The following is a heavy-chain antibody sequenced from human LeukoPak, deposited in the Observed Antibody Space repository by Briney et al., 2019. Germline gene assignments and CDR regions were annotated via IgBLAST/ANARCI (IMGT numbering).Heavy chain of an antibody. J-gene: IGHJ4*02. CDR3: ARRTYYYDSSGYYEYYFDY. V-gene: IGHV4-39*01. Sequence: PSEPLSLTCTVSDDSISSNDYYWGWIRQPPGKGLEWIGSISYSGSTYYNPSLKSRVTISVDTSKNQFSLKLSSVTAADTAVYYCARRTYYYDSSGYYEYYFDYWGQGTLVTVSS. CDR1: DDSISSNDYY. CDR2: ISYSGST. D-gene: IGHD3-22*01.